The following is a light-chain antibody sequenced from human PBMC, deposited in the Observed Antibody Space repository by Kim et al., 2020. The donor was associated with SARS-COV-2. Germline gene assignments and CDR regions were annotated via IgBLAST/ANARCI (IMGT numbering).Light chain of an antibody. V-gene: IGKV3-20*01. CDR2: GAS. J-gene: IGKJ2*01. CDR1: QSISSEF. Sequence: PGERATLSCRASQSISSEFLAWYQRISGQPPRLLIFGASNRAAGIPDRFSGGGSGPDFPLTITRLEPADSAVYYCQQYTTSPPAYTFGQGTKLEI. CDR3: QQYTTSPPAYT.